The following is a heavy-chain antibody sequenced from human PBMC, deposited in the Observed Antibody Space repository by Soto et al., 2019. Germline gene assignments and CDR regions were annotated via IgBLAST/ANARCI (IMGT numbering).Heavy chain of an antibody. Sequence: PGGSLRLSCAASGFTFSSYAMHWVRQAPGKGLEWVAVISYDGSNKYYADSVKGRFTISRDNSKNTLYLQMNSLRAEDTAVYYCARGRSIAARPAHYYYGMDVWGQGTTVTVSS. J-gene: IGHJ6*02. CDR2: ISYDGSNK. CDR1: GFTFSSYA. V-gene: IGHV3-30-3*01. CDR3: ARGRSIAARPAHYYYGMDV. D-gene: IGHD6-6*01.